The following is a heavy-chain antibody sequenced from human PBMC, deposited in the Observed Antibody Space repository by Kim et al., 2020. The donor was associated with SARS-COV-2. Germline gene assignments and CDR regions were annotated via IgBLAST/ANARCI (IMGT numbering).Heavy chain of an antibody. J-gene: IGHJ6*01. CDR3: VKDQGYSGTYYGDNDGM. D-gene: IGHD1-26*01. CDR1: GFTFNNYA. CDR2: ISGSGGST. V-gene: IGHV3-23*01. Sequence: GGSLRLSCAASGFTFNNYAMNWVRQAPGKGLEWVSGISGSGGSTYSADSVKGRFTISRDNSKNTLYMQMNSLRAEDTAVYYCVKDQGYSGTYYGDNDGM.